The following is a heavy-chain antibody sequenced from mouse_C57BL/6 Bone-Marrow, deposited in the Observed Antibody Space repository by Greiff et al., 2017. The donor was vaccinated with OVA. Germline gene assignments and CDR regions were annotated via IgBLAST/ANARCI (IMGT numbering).Heavy chain of an antibody. CDR1: GYAFSSSW. CDR3: ARADYHWYFDV. CDR2: IYPGDGDT. J-gene: IGHJ1*03. D-gene: IGHD2-4*01. Sequence: QVQLQQSGPELVKPGASVKISCKASGYAFSSSWMNWVKQRPGKGLEWIGRIYPGDGDTNYNGKFKGKATLTADKSSSTAYMQLSSLTSEDSEVYFCARADYHWYFDVWGTGTTVTVSS. V-gene: IGHV1-82*01.